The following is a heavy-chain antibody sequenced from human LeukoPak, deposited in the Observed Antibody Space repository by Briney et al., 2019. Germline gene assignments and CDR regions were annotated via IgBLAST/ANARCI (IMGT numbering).Heavy chain of an antibody. CDR1: GFTVSSNY. CDR3: AMPSGSRFYYFDY. V-gene: IGHV3-53*01. CDR2: IYSGGST. D-gene: IGHD5-12*01. J-gene: IGHJ4*02. Sequence: GGSLRLSCAASGFTVSSNYMSWVRQAPGKGLEWVSVIYSGGSTYYADSVKGRFTISRDNSKNTLNLQMNRLRAEDTAVYYCAMPSGSRFYYFDYWGQGTLVTVSS.